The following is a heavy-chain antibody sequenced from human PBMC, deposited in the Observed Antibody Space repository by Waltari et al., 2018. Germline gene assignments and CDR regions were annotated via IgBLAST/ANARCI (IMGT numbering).Heavy chain of an antibody. D-gene: IGHD2-21*02. CDR2: IYTSGST. J-gene: IGHJ1*01. V-gene: IGHV4-61*02. Sequence: QVQLQESGPGLVKPSQTLSLTCTVSGGSISSGSYYWSWIRQPAGKGLEWIGRIYTSGSTNYNPSLKSRVTISVDRSKNQFSLKLSSVTAADTAVYYCARAPPYCGGDCPAEYFQHWGQGTLVTVSS. CDR3: ARAPPYCGGDCPAEYFQH. CDR1: GGSISSGSYY.